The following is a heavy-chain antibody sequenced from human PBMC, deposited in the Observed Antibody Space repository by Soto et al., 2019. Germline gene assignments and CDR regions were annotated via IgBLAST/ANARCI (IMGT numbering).Heavy chain of an antibody. CDR2: ISAYNGNT. CDR1: GYTFTSYG. CDR3: ARGIEDSGSYYVDY. D-gene: IGHD1-26*01. Sequence: VKVSCKASGYTFTSYGISWVRQAPGQGLEWMGWISAYNGNTNYAQKLQGRVTMTTDTSTSTAYMELRSLRSDDTAVYYCARGIEDSGSYYVDYWGQGTLVTVSS. V-gene: IGHV1-18*01. J-gene: IGHJ4*02.